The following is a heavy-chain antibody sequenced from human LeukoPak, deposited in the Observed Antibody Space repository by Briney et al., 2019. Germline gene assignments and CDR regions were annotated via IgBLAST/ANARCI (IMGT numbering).Heavy chain of an antibody. CDR2: IYPVDSDT. V-gene: IGHV5-51*01. Sequence: GEPFHTSCLRSGYRFTSYLIGWVRQLPGKGLEWMGIIYPVDSDTTYSPSFQGQVTISADKSISTAYLQWSSLKASDTAMYYCARLRGSSSWYPFDYWGQGTLVTVSS. J-gene: IGHJ4*02. D-gene: IGHD6-13*01. CDR1: GYRFTSYL. CDR3: ARLRGSSSWYPFDY.